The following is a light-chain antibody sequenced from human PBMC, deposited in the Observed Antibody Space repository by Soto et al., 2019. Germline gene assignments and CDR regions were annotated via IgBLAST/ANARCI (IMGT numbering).Light chain of an antibody. J-gene: IGLJ1*01. CDR3: CSFAGSSTYV. CDR1: SRDVGSYNL. V-gene: IGLV2-23*01. CDR2: EGT. Sequence: QSALTQPASVSGSPGQSITISCTGTSRDVGSYNLVSWYQQHPGNAPKLIIYEGTKRPSGVSYRFSGSKSGNTASLTISGLQEEDEGDYHCCSFAGSSTYVFGPGPKVTVL.